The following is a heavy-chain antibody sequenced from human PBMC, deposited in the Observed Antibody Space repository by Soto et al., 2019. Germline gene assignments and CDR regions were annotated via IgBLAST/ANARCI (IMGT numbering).Heavy chain of an antibody. D-gene: IGHD3-3*01. CDR1: GYTFTSYA. J-gene: IGHJ5*02. V-gene: IGHV1-3*01. CDR2: INAGNGNT. CDR3: ARGASYYDFWSGPSWFDP. Sequence: ASVKVSGKASGYTFTSYAIHWVRQAPGQRLEWMGWINAGNGNTKYSQKFQGRVTITRDTSASTAYMELSSLRSEDTAVYYCARGASYYDFWSGPSWFDPWGQGTLVTVSS.